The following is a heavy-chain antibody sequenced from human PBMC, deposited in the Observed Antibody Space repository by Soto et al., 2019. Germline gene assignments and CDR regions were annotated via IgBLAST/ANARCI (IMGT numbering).Heavy chain of an antibody. CDR3: ARDDGDIVVVPAATADYYYYNGMDV. CDR1: GGTFSSYA. Sequence: SVKVSCKASGGTFSSYAISWVRQAPGQGLEWMGGIIPIFGTANYAQKFQGRVTITADESTSTAYMELSSLRSGDTAAYYCARDDGDIVVVPAATADYYYYNGMDVWGQGTTVTVSS. CDR2: IIPIFGTA. V-gene: IGHV1-69*13. D-gene: IGHD2-2*01. J-gene: IGHJ6*02.